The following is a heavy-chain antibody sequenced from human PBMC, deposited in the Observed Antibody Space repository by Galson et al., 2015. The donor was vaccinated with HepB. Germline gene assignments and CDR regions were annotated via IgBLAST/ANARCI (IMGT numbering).Heavy chain of an antibody. D-gene: IGHD3-10*01. CDR1: GFSLSSYT. CDR2: ISRSRNFI. J-gene: IGHJ4*02. CDR3: ARIFGELPNCDY. V-gene: IGHV3-21*01. Sequence: SLRLSCAASGFSLSSYTMNWVRQAPGKGLEWVSSISRSRNFIYYVDSVKGRFTISRDNAKNSLYLQMNSLRAEDTAVYYCARIFGELPNCDYWGQGTLVTVSS.